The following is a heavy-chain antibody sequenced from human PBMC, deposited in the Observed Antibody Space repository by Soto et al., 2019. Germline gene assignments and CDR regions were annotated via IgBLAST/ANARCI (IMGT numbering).Heavy chain of an antibody. Sequence: EVQLVESGGGLVKPGGSLRLSCAASGFAFSSYSMNWVRQAPGKGLEWVSSISSTGTFIYYGDSVKGRFTGSRDNAQSALYLQLSGLSAEDSAMSYCARWYTGIIDSERAGIDYWGQGTLVTVS. V-gene: IGHV3-21*04. J-gene: IGHJ4*02. CDR2: ISSTGTFI. D-gene: IGHD1-20*01. CDR3: ARWYTGIIDSERAGIDY. CDR1: GFAFSSYS.